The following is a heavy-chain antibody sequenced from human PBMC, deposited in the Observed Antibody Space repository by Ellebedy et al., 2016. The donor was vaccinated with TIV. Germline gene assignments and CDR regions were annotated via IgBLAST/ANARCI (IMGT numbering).Heavy chain of an antibody. J-gene: IGHJ6*02. CDR2: INPSGGST. CDR1: GYTFTSYY. CDR3: ARAGSSQWLVVHDYYYGMDV. V-gene: IGHV1-46*01. D-gene: IGHD6-19*01. Sequence: ASVKVSCXASGYTFTSYYMHWVRQAPGQGLEWMGIINPSGGSTSYAQKFQGRVTMTRNTSISTAYMELSSLRSEDTAVYYCARAGSSQWLVVHDYYYGMDVWGQGTTVTVSS.